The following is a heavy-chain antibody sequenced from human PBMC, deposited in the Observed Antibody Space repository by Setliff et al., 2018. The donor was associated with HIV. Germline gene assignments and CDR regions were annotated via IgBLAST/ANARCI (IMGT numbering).Heavy chain of an antibody. Sequence: ASVKVSCKASGYTFTSYGISWVRQAPGQGLEWMGWISTYNGNTDYAQKLQGRVTMTTDTSTTTAYMELRSLKSDDTAIYFCASGMRWDTAMGHAFDIWGQGTMVTVSS. V-gene: IGHV1-18*01. CDR2: ISTYNGNT. CDR1: GYTFTSYG. CDR3: ASGMRWDTAMGHAFDI. D-gene: IGHD5-18*01. J-gene: IGHJ3*02.